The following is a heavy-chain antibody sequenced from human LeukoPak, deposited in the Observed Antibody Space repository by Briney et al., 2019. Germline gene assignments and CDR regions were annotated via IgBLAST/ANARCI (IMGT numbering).Heavy chain of an antibody. V-gene: IGHV3-7*01. Sequence: GGSLRLSCAASGFTFSYWMSWVRQAPGKGLGWVANIKQDGSEKYYVDSVKGRFTISRDNAKNSLYLQMNSLRAEDTAVYHCARDPYCSSTSCYPTWGQATLVTVSS. J-gene: IGHJ4*02. D-gene: IGHD2-2*01. CDR3: ARDPYCSSTSCYPT. CDR2: IKQDGSEK. CDR1: GFTFSYW.